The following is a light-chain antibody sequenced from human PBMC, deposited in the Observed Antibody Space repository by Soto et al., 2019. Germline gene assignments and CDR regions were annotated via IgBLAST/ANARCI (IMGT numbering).Light chain of an antibody. CDR2: MNN. J-gene: IGLJ2*01. CDR1: SSNIGGTF. CDR3: AAWDDSLEGVL. Sequence: QSVLTQPPSASGTPGQTVTISCSGSSSNIGGTFVSWYQHVPGTAPKVLIFMNNQRPSGVPDRFSGSKSGTSASLAISGLRSEDESDYYFAAWDDSLEGVLFGGGTKLNVL. V-gene: IGLV1-47*01.